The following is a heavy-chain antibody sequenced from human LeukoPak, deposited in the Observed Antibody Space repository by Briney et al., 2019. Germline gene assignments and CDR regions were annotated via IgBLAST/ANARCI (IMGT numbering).Heavy chain of an antibody. V-gene: IGHV4-39*07. D-gene: IGHD3-22*01. Sequence: SETLSLTCTVSGGPNSSSSYYWGWIRQPPGKGLEWIGSIYYSGSTYYNPSPKSRVTISVDTSKNQFSLKLSSVTAADTAVYYCAKSHDHYYDSSFFDYWGQGTLVTVSS. CDR1: GGPNSSSSYY. CDR3: AKSHDHYYDSSFFDY. J-gene: IGHJ4*02. CDR2: IYYSGST.